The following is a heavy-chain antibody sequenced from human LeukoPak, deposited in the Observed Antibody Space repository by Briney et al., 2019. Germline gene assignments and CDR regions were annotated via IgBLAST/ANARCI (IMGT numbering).Heavy chain of an antibody. CDR2: ISTYNGDT. CDR3: ALIPYCTTATCYYFDF. Sequence: GYTXXTYGXXXVRQXXGXXLXXMGXISTYNGDTNYAQKLQGRVTMTADTSTSTTYMELRSLRSDDTAVYYCALIPYCTTATCYYFDFWGQGTLVTVSS. CDR1: GYTXXTYG. V-gene: IGHV1-18*01. J-gene: IGHJ4*02. D-gene: IGHD2-2*01.